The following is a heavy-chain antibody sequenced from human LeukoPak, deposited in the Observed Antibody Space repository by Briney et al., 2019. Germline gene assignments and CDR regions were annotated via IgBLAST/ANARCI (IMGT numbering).Heavy chain of an antibody. V-gene: IGHV3-74*01. D-gene: IGHD6-13*01. CDR3: ARGREAAAGYFDY. Sequence: GGSLRLSCAASGFSFSNYWFHWVRQAPGEGLVWVSRTNEHGTIINYADSVKGRFTISRDNAKNTLYLQMNSLRAEDTAVYYCARGREAAAGYFDYWGQGTLVTVSS. CDR2: TNEHGTII. CDR1: GFSFSNYW. J-gene: IGHJ4*02.